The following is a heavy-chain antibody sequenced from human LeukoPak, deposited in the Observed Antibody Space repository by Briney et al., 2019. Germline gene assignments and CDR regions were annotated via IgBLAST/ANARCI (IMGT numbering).Heavy chain of an antibody. CDR1: GFTFSSYS. J-gene: IGHJ4*02. CDR2: ISGSGGTT. V-gene: IGHV3-23*01. Sequence: GGSLRLSCAASGFTFSSYSMNWVRQAPGKGLEWVSTISGSGGTTYYADSVKGRFTISRDNSKDTLYLQMNSLRAEDTAVYYCANSYDILTGYYFYWGQGTLVTVSS. CDR3: ANSYDILTGYYFY. D-gene: IGHD3-9*01.